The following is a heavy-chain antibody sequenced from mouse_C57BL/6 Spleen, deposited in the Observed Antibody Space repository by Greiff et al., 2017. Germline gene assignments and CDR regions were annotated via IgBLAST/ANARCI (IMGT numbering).Heavy chain of an antibody. J-gene: IGHJ2*01. CDR1: GYAFTNYL. D-gene: IGHD1-1*01. Sequence: QVQLQQSGAELVRPGTSVKVSCKASGYAFTNYLIEWVKQRPGQGLEWIGVINPGSGGTNYNEKFKGKATLTADKSSSTAYMQLSSLTSEDSAVYFCARRSYGRSLDYWGQGTTRTVSS. CDR2: INPGSGGT. CDR3: ARRSYGRSLDY. V-gene: IGHV1-54*01.